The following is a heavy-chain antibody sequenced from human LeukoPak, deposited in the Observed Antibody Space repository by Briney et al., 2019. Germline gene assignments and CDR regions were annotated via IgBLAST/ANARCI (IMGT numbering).Heavy chain of an antibody. J-gene: IGHJ4*02. Sequence: GGALRLSCAASGFKFSSYSMKWVRQAPGKGLERVSFISSSSSTIYYADSVQGRFTISRDNAKNSLYLQMNSLRAEDTAVYYCARDRGGSYSAIDYWGQGTLVTVSS. D-gene: IGHD1-26*01. CDR3: ARDRGGSYSAIDY. CDR2: ISSSSSTI. V-gene: IGHV3-48*04. CDR1: GFKFSSYS.